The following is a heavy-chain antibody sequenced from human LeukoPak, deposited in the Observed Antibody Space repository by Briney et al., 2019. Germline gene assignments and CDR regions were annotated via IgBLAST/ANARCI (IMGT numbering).Heavy chain of an antibody. D-gene: IGHD2-15*01. J-gene: IGHJ6*02. CDR3: ASINSLDYYGMDV. V-gene: IGHV4-59*08. CDR1: GGSISNYY. Sequence: PSETLSLTCTVSGGSISNYYWTWIRQPPGKGLEWIGYIYYSGSTNYNPSLKSRVTISLDTSKNQFFLKLTSVTAADTAVYYCASINSLDYYGMDVWGQGTTVTVSS. CDR2: IYYSGST.